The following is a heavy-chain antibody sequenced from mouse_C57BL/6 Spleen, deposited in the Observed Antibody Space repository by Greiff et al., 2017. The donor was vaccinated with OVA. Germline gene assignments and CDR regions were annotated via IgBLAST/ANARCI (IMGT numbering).Heavy chain of an antibody. CDR2: IYPRDGST. CDR1: GYTFTSYD. CDR3: ARKTYGPLDY. J-gene: IGHJ2*01. D-gene: IGHD1-1*02. Sequence: VMLVESGPELVKPGASVKLSCKASGYTFTSYDINWVKQRPGQGLEWIGWIYPRDGSTKYNEKFKGKATLTVDTSSGTAYMELHSLTSEDSAVYFCARKTYGPLDYWGQGTTLTVSS. V-gene: IGHV1-85*01.